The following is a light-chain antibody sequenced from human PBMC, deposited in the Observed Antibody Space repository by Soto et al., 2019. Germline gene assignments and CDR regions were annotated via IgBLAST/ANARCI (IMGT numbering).Light chain of an antibody. CDR1: SGAVGGYNY. J-gene: IGLJ2*01. Sequence: QSALTQPPSASGSLGQSVTISCTGTSGAVGGYNYVSWHQQHPAKAPKVMIYEVTKRPPGVPDRFSGSKSGNTASLTVSGLQAEDEADYYCSSFAGGGNPVLLGGGTKLTVL. CDR3: SSFAGGGNPVL. V-gene: IGLV2-8*01. CDR2: EVT.